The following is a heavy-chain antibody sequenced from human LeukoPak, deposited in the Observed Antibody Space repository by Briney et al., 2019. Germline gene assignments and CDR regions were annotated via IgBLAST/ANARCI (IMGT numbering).Heavy chain of an antibody. V-gene: IGHV3-7*04. CDR1: TSTFGNYW. J-gene: IGHJ4*02. CDR3: VRSTTVITIVHFDS. CDR2: IKQDGSEK. Sequence: GGSLRLSRAASTSTFGNYWMNWVRKTPGKGLEWVANIKQDGSEKYYVDSVKGRFTISRDNAKNSLYLEMGSLRADDTAVYYCVRSTTVITIVHFDSWGQGTLVTVSS. D-gene: IGHD4-17*01.